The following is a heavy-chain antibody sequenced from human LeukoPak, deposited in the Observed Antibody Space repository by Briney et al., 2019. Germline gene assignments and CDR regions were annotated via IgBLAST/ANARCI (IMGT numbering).Heavy chain of an antibody. Sequence: GGSLRLSCTASGFTFGDYAMSWYRQAPGKGLECGGFIRSKDYGGTTEYAASLKGRFTISRDDSKSIAYLQMNSLKTEDTAVYYCTRFRLGGYYSVLGYWGQGTLVTVSS. CDR1: GFTFGDYA. D-gene: IGHD3-22*01. J-gene: IGHJ4*02. V-gene: IGHV3-49*03. CDR3: TRFRLGGYYSVLGY. CDR2: IRSKDYGGTT.